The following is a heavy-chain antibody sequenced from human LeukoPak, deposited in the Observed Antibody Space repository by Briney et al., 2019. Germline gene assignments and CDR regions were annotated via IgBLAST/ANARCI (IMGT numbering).Heavy chain of an antibody. CDR1: GYTFTGYY. CDR3: ARGDSSGWYLVDY. V-gene: IGHV1-2*02. J-gene: IGHJ4*02. CDR2: INPNSGGT. Sequence: SVKVSCKASGYTFTGYYMHWVRQAPGQGLEWMGWINPNSGGTNYAQKFQGRVTMTRDTSISTAYMELSRLRSDDTAVYYCARGDSSGWYLVDYWGQGTLVTVSS. D-gene: IGHD6-19*01.